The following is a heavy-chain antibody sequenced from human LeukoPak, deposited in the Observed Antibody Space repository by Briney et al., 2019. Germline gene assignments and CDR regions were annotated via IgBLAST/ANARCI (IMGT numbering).Heavy chain of an antibody. CDR3: ARAEKIAVAGMGYYFDY. Sequence: GGSLRLSCAASGFTFSSYWMSWVRQAPGKGLEWVANIKQDGSEKFYVDSVKGRFTISRDNSKNTLYLQMNSLRAEDTAVYYCARAEKIAVAGMGYYFDYWGQGTLVTVSS. D-gene: IGHD6-19*01. CDR1: GFTFSSYW. J-gene: IGHJ4*02. CDR2: IKQDGSEK. V-gene: IGHV3-7*01.